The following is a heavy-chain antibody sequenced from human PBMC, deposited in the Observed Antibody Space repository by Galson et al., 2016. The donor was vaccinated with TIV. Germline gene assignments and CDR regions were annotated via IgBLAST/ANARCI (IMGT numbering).Heavy chain of an antibody. CDR3: AREGAVASDYFDI. V-gene: IGHV1-69*04. J-gene: IGHJ4*02. D-gene: IGHD6-19*01. CDR2: IIPILGMT. CDR1: GGNFNKYA. Sequence: SVKVSCKVSGGNFNKYAVSWVRQAPGQGLEWMGRIIPILGMTNYAQKFQARVTMTRDRSTGTVYMELTRLTSDDTAVYYCAREGAVASDYFDIWGQGTLVTVSS.